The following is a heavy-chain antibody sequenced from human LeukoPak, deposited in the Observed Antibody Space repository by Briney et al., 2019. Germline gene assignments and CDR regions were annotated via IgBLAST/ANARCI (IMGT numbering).Heavy chain of an antibody. V-gene: IGHV3-53*01. D-gene: IGHD2-21*02. CDR1: GFTVSSNY. J-gene: IGHJ4*02. CDR3: AKDLRGYCGGDCYSAEY. CDR2: IYSGGST. Sequence: GGSLRLSCAASGFTVSSNYMSWVRQAPGKGLEWVSVIYSGGSTYYADSVKGRFTISRDNAKNSLYLQMNSLRAEDTAVYYCAKDLRGYCGGDCYSAEYWGRGTLVTVSS.